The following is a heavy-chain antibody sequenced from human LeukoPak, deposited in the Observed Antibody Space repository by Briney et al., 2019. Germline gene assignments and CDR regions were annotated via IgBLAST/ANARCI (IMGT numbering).Heavy chain of an antibody. Sequence: GGTLRLSCVASGFTFSDYHMYWIRQAPGKGLEWVSCISGSGGTITYADSVKGRFTISRDNAKNSLFLQMNSLRVEDTAVYYCARGGARYFADWGPGTLVTVSS. V-gene: IGHV3-11*01. CDR3: ARGGARYFAD. CDR1: GFTFSDYH. CDR2: ISGSGGTI. J-gene: IGHJ4*02.